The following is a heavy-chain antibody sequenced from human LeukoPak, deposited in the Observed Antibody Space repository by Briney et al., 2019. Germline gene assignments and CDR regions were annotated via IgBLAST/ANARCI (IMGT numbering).Heavy chain of an antibody. D-gene: IGHD3-10*01. Sequence: SETLSLTCTVSGGSISSSFYHWGWIRQPPGKGLEWIGSIYYSGNTYYNPSLKSRVTISVDTSKNQFSLRLTSVTAADTAVYYCATEANPGSIHRFDCWGQGTLITVSS. CDR1: GGSISSSFYH. CDR2: IYYSGNT. V-gene: IGHV4-39*01. J-gene: IGHJ4*02. CDR3: ATEANPGSIHRFDC.